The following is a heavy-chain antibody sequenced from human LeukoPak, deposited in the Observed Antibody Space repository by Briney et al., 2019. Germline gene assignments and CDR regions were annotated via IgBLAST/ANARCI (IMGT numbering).Heavy chain of an antibody. CDR1: GYTFTGYY. CDR2: INPNSGGT. V-gene: IGHV1-2*02. Sequence: GASVKVSCKAPGYTFTGYYMHWVRQAPGQGLEWMGWINPNSGGTNYAQKFQGGVTMTRDTSISTAYMELSRLRSDDTAVYYCARPGGATGTGFDYWGQGTLVTVSS. D-gene: IGHD1-26*01. CDR3: ARPGGATGTGFDY. J-gene: IGHJ4*02.